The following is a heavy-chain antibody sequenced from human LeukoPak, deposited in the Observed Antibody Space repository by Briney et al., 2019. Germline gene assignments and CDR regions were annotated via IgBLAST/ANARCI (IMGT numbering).Heavy chain of an antibody. Sequence: ASVKVSCKASGYTFTGYYMHWVRQAPGQGLEWMGWINPNSGGTNYAQKLQGRVTMTTDTSTSTAYMELRSLRSEDTAGYYCAADSSGYYYVRNFDYWGQGTLVTVSS. CDR2: INPNSGGT. V-gene: IGHV1-2*02. D-gene: IGHD3-22*01. CDR1: GYTFTGYY. J-gene: IGHJ4*02. CDR3: AADSSGYYYVRNFDY.